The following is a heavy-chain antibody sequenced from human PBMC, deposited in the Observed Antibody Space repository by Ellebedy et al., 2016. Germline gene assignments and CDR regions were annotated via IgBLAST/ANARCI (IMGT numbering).Heavy chain of an antibody. CDR3: RQGHYADY. CDR1: GFTFSNFF. CDR2: ISGDGGST. Sequence: GGFLRLSXATSGFTFSNFFMSWVRQTPGKGLEWVSTISGDGGSTNLADSVKGRFTISRDNSKNTMYLQMNSLRADDTAVYYCRQGHYADYWGQGTLVTVSS. V-gene: IGHV3-23*01. J-gene: IGHJ4*02.